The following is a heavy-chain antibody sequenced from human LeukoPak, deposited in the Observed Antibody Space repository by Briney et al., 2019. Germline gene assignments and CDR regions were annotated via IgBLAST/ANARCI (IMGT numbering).Heavy chain of an antibody. V-gene: IGHV4-61*02. CDR1: GGSISSGSYY. CDR2: IYTSGST. CDR3: ARDVPAFDI. Sequence: SETLSLTCTVSGGSISSGSYYWSWIRQPAGKGLEWIGRIYTSGSTNYNPSLKSRVTISVDTSKNQFSLKLSSVTAADTAVYYCARDVPAFDIWGQGTMVTVSS. J-gene: IGHJ3*02.